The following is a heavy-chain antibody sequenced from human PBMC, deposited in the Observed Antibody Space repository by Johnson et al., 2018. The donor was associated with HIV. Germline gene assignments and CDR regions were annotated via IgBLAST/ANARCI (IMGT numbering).Heavy chain of an antibody. D-gene: IGHD3-22*01. Sequence: QVLLVESGGGVVQPGRSLRLSCTASAFTFSNYGMHWVRQAPGKGLEWVALLSYDGSNKYYAASVQGRFTISRDNSKNTLYLQMNSLRAEDTAVYYCARDRYYDSSGSHAFDIWGQGTMVTVSS. CDR3: ARDRYYDSSGSHAFDI. J-gene: IGHJ3*02. CDR1: AFTFSNYG. V-gene: IGHV3-30*03. CDR2: LSYDGSNK.